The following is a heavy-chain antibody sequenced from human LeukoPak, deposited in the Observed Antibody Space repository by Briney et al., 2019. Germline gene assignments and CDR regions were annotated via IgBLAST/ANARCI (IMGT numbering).Heavy chain of an antibody. CDR2: ISYDGSNK. V-gene: IGHV3-30-3*01. Sequence: GGSLRLSCAASGFTFSSYAMSWVRQAPGKGLEWVAVISYDGSNKYYADSVKGRFTISRDNSKNTLYLQMNSLRAEDTAVYYCARDRGDSSSWYQWSWFDPWGQGTLVTVSS. CDR1: GFTFSSYA. CDR3: ARDRGDSSSWYQWSWFDP. D-gene: IGHD6-13*01. J-gene: IGHJ5*02.